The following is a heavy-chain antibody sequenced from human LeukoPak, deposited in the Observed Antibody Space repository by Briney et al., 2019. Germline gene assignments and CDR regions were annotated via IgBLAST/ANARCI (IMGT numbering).Heavy chain of an antibody. CDR3: ARGDYGDYRPFAFDI. CDR2: ISSSSSTI. V-gene: IGHV3-48*02. J-gene: IGHJ3*02. D-gene: IGHD4-17*01. Sequence: GGSLRLSCAASGFTFSSYSMNWVRQAPGEGLEWVSYISSSSSTIYYADSVKGRFTISRDNAKNSLYLQMNSLRDEDTAVYYCARGDYGDYRPFAFDIRGQGTMVTVSS. CDR1: GFTFSSYS.